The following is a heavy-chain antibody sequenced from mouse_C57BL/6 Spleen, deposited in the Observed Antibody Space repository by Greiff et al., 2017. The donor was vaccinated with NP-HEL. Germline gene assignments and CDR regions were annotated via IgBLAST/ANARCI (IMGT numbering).Heavy chain of an antibody. J-gene: IGHJ2*01. CDR3: ARGITTVSDY. CDR1: GFTFTDYY. CDR2: IRNKANGYTT. Sequence: EVKLVESGGGLVQPGGSLSLSCAASGFTFTDYYMSWVRQPPGKALEWLGFIRNKANGYTTEYSASVKGRFTISRDNSQSILYLQMNALRAEDSATYYCARGITTVSDYWGQGTTLTVSS. D-gene: IGHD1-1*01. V-gene: IGHV7-3*01.